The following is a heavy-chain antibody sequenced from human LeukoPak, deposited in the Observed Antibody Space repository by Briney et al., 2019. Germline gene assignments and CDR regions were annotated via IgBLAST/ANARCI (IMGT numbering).Heavy chain of an antibody. CDR3: ASLLGSGSYRGGVFDY. D-gene: IGHD3-10*02. CDR1: GYTLTELS. J-gene: IGHJ4*02. Sequence: ASAKVSCKVSGYTLTELSMHWVRQAPGKGLEWMGGFDPEDGETIYAQKFQGRVTMTEDTSTDTAYMELSSLRSEDTAVYYCASLLGSGSYRGGVFDYWGQGTLVTVSS. V-gene: IGHV1-24*01. CDR2: FDPEDGET.